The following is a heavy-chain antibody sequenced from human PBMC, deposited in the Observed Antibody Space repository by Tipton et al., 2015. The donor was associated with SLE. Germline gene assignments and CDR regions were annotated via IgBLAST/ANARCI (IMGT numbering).Heavy chain of an antibody. V-gene: IGHV4-39*07. CDR2: IYYSGST. D-gene: IGHD1-26*01. CDR3: ASGPSRYSGSQSPFDY. Sequence: LRLSCTVSGGSISSSSYYWGWIRQPPGKGLEWIGSIYYSGSTYYNPSLKSRVTISVDTSKNQFSLKLSSVTAADTAAYYCASGPSRYSGSQSPFDYWGQGPLVAVSS. J-gene: IGHJ4*02. CDR1: GGSISSSSYY.